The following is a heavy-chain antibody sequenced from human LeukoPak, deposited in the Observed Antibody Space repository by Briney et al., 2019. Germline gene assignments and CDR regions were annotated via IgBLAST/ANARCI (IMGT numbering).Heavy chain of an antibody. J-gene: IGHJ4*02. CDR3: ACTIAVGY. CDR2: IKEDGSEK. Sequence: GGSLRLSCAASGVTFSGYWMTWVRLAPGKGLEWVANIKEDGSEKHYADSVKGRFTISRDNAKNSLYLQMDTLRFEDTAVYYCACTIAVGYWGQGTLVTVSS. D-gene: IGHD6-19*01. V-gene: IGHV3-7*01. CDR1: GVTFSGYW.